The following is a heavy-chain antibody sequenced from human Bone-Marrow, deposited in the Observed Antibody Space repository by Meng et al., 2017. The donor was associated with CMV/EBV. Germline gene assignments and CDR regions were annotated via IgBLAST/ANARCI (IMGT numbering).Heavy chain of an antibody. CDR2: ISSSSSTI. D-gene: IGHD3-3*01. V-gene: IGHV3-48*03. Sequence: GGSLKISCAASGFTFSSYEMNWVRQAPGKGLEWVSYISSSSSTIYYADSVKGRFTISRDNAKNSLYLQMNSLRAEDTAVYYCAREREWVHYYYGMDVWGQGTTVTVSS. CDR1: GFTFSSYE. CDR3: AREREWVHYYYGMDV. J-gene: IGHJ6*02.